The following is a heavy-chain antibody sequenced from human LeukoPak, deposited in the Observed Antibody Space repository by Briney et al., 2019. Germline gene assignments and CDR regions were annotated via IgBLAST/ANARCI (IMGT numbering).Heavy chain of an antibody. CDR1: GYTFTSYD. CDR3: ARVSRDGYSSFFPFDP. J-gene: IGHJ5*02. CDR2: MNPNSGNT. V-gene: IGHV1-8*01. D-gene: IGHD6-19*01. Sequence: GASVKVSCKASGYTFTSYDINWVRQATGQGLEWMGWMNPNSGNTGYAQKFQGRVTMTRNTSISTAYMELSSLRSEDTAVYYCARVSRDGYSSFFPFDPWGQGTLVTVSS.